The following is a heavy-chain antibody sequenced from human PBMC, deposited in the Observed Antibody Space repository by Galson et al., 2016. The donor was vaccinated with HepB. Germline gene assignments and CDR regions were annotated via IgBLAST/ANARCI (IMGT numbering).Heavy chain of an antibody. J-gene: IGHJ1*01. CDR3: ARVSDYDFTH. D-gene: IGHD5-12*01. Sequence: ETLSLTCSVSGASISSSLYYWGWIRQPPGKGLEWIGSVYYTGSTSNNPSLKDRVTMFVDTSKNELSLKLSSVTAADTAVYYCARVSDYDFTHWGQGTRVTVSS. V-gene: IGHV4-39*02. CDR2: VYYTGST. CDR1: GASISSSLYY.